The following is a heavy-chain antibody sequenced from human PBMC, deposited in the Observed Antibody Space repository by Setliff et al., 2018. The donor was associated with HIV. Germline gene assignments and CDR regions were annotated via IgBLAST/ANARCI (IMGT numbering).Heavy chain of an antibody. D-gene: IGHD5-18*01. Sequence: PGGSLRLSCAASRFTFSSYAMSWVRQAPGKGLEWVSAISGSGGSTYYADSVKGRFTISRDNSKNTLYLQMNSLRAEDTAVYYCAKDPRGYNYGFPDFDYWGQGTLVTVSS. CDR1: RFTFSSYA. V-gene: IGHV3-23*01. CDR3: AKDPRGYNYGFPDFDY. CDR2: ISGSGGST. J-gene: IGHJ4*02.